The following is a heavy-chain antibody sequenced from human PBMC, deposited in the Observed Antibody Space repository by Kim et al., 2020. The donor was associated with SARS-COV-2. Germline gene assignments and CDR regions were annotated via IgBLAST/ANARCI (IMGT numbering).Heavy chain of an antibody. V-gene: IGHV3-53*01. CDR2: IYSGGST. CDR1: GFTVSSNY. CDR3: AREGSLLYGDYGWYFDL. D-gene: IGHD4-17*01. Sequence: GGSLRLSCAASGFTVSSNYMSWVRQAPGKGLEWVSVIYSGGSTYYADSVKGRFTISRDNSKNTLYLQMNSLRAEDTAVYYCAREGSLLYGDYGWYFDLWGRGTLVTVSS. J-gene: IGHJ2*01.